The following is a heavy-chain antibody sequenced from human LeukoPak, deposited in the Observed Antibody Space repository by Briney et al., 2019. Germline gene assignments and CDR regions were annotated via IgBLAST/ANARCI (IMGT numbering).Heavy chain of an antibody. CDR1: GYSFTSYW. D-gene: IGHD3-10*01. CDR2: IYPGDSDT. J-gene: IGHJ4*02. V-gene: IGHV5-51*01. Sequence: GESLKISCKGSGYSFTSYWIGWVRQMPGKGLEWMGIIYPGDSDTRYSPSFQGQVTISADKSISTAYLQWSSLKASDTAMYYCARLYMIRGIIFYFDYWGLGTLVTVSS. CDR3: ARLYMIRGIIFYFDY.